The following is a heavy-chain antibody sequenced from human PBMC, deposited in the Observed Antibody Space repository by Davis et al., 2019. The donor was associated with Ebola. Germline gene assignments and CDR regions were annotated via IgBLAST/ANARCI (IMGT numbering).Heavy chain of an antibody. Sequence: GESLKISCKASGYSFTNNWITWVRQMPGKGLEWMGRINPSDSNTNYSPSFQGHVTISVDKSISTAYLQWSSLKASDTAMYYCARLVPAAIASWWFDPWGQGTLVTVSS. CDR1: GYSFTNNW. CDR3: ARLVPAAIASWWFDP. V-gene: IGHV5-10-1*01. CDR2: INPSDSNT. D-gene: IGHD2-2*01. J-gene: IGHJ5*02.